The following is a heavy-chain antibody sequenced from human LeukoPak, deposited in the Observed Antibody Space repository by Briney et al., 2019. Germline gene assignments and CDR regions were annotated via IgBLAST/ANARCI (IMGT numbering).Heavy chain of an antibody. V-gene: IGHV4-34*01. CDR1: GGSFSGYY. Sequence: SETLSLTCAVYGGSFSGYYWSWIRQPPGKGLEWIGGINHSGSTNYNPSLKSRVTISVDTSMNQFSLKLSSVTAADTAVYYCARGEAPVGAGLDWGQGTLVTVSS. CDR3: ARGEAPVGAGLD. CDR2: INHSGST. D-gene: IGHD1-26*01. J-gene: IGHJ4*02.